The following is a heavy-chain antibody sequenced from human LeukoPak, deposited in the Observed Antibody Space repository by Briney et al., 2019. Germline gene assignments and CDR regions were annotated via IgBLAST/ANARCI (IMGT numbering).Heavy chain of an antibody. J-gene: IGHJ6*03. V-gene: IGHV3-7*01. D-gene: IGHD4-11*01. CDR3: ARASYSYYYYMDV. CDR2: IKQDGSEK. Sequence: GGSLRLSCAASGFTNSSDWRSWVPQAPGKGLKWVANIKQDGSEKYYVESVKGRFTISRDNAKNSLYLQMNSLRAEDTAVYYCARASYSYYYYMDVWGKGTTVTVSS. CDR1: GFTNSSDW.